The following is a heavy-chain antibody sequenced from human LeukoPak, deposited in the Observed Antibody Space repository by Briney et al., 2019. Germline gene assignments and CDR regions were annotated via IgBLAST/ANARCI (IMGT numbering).Heavy chain of an antibody. Sequence: GRSLRLSCAASGFTFSSYAMHWVRQAPGKGLEWVAVISYDGSNKYYADSVKGRFTISRDNSKNTLYLQMNSLRAEDTAVYYCARPISDYGDYGYYYYGMDDWGQGTTVTVSS. V-gene: IGHV3-30-3*01. CDR1: GFTFSSYA. D-gene: IGHD4-17*01. J-gene: IGHJ6*02. CDR2: ISYDGSNK. CDR3: ARPISDYGDYGYYYYGMDD.